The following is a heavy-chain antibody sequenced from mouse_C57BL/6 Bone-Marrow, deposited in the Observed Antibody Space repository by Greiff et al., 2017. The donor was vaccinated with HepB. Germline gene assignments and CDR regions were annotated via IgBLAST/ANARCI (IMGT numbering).Heavy chain of an antibody. CDR2: IDPENGDT. V-gene: IGHV14-4*01. Sequence: VQLQQSGAELVRPGASVKLSCTASGFNIKDDFMHWVKQRPEQGLEWIGWIDPENGDTEYASKFQGKATITADTSSNTAYLQLSSLTSEDTAVYYCTTMMPGFAYWGQGTLVTVSA. CDR1: GFNIKDDF. J-gene: IGHJ3*01. CDR3: TTMMPGFAY. D-gene: IGHD2-3*01.